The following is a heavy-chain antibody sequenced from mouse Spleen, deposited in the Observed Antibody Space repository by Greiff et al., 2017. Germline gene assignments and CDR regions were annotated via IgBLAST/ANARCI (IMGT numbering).Heavy chain of an antibody. D-gene: IGHD1-1*01. CDR3: TTNYDGSYERAMDY. Sequence: VQLQQSGAELVRPGASVKLSCTASGFNIKDDYMHWVKQRPEQGLEWIGWIDPENGDTEYASKFQGKATITADTSSNTAYLQLSSLTSEDTAVYYCTTNYDGSYERAMDYWGQGTSVTVSS. J-gene: IGHJ4*01. CDR1: GFNIKDDY. CDR2: IDPENGDT. V-gene: IGHV14-4*01.